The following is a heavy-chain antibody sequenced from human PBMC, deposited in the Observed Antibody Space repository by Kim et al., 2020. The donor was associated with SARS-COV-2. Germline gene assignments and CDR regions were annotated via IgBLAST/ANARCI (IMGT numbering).Heavy chain of an antibody. CDR3: AIGGGFGELSDYYGMDV. Sequence: SVKVSCKASGGTFSSYAISWVRQAPGQGLEWMGGIIPIFGTANYAQKFQGRVTITADESTSTAYMELSSLRSEDTAVYYCAIGGGFGELSDYYGMDVWGQGTTVTVSS. J-gene: IGHJ6*02. V-gene: IGHV1-69*13. CDR1: GGTFSSYA. D-gene: IGHD3-10*01. CDR2: IIPIFGTA.